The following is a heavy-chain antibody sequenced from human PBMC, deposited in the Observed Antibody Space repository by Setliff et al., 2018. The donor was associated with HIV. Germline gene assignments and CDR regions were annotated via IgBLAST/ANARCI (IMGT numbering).Heavy chain of an antibody. CDR1: GGSISNYY. Sequence: ETLSLTCTVSGGSISNYYWNWIRQPPGKGLEWIGYIYYSGSTNYNPSLKSRVTISIDTSKNQFSLKLSSVTAADTAVYYCVRQHYYDSSGRNLMDVWGKGTTVTVSS. CDR2: IYYSGST. V-gene: IGHV4-59*08. CDR3: VRQHYYDSSGRNLMDV. J-gene: IGHJ6*03. D-gene: IGHD3-22*01.